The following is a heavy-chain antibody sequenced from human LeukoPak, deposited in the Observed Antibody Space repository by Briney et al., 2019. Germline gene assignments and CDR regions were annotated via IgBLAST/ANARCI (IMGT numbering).Heavy chain of an antibody. V-gene: IGHV3-48*01. J-gene: IGHJ6*02. CDR3: ARGARATLGKDYYYGMDV. Sequence: GGSLRLSCAASEFTFSSYSMNWVRQAPGKGLEGISFISRSISTMYYADSVKGRFTISRDNAKNSVYLQMNSLRTEDTAVYYCARGARATLGKDYYYGMDVWGQGTTVTVSS. CDR2: ISRSISTM. CDR1: EFTFSSYS. D-gene: IGHD2-15*01.